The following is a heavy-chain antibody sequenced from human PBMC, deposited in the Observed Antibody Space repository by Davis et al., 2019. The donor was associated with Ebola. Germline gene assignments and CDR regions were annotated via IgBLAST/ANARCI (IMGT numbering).Heavy chain of an antibody. CDR3: AEGGTNNFLGAN. D-gene: IGHD2-8*01. CDR2: ISATGVDK. Sequence: GESLKISCAASGFAVSTNHMSWVRQAPGGGLEWVAGISATGVDKKYGDSVRGRFSISRDDSKNTLYLQMDSLRAEDTAVFYCAEGGTNNFLGANWGQGTLVTVSS. CDR1: GFAVSTNH. J-gene: IGHJ4*02. V-gene: IGHV3-23*01.